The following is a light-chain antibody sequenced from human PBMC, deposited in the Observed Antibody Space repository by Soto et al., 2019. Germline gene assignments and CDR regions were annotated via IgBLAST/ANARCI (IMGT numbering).Light chain of an antibody. CDR2: DAS. Sequence: EIVLTQSPATLSLSPGERATLSCRASQSVSSYLAWYQQKPGQAPRLLISDASTRATGIPARFSGSGSGTEFTLTISSLQPDDFATYYCQQYNSFFGGGTKVDI. CDR3: QQYNSF. V-gene: IGKV3-15*01. CDR1: QSVSSY. J-gene: IGKJ4*01.